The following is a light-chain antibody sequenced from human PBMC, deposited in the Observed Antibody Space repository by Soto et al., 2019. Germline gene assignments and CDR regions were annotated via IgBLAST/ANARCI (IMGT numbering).Light chain of an antibody. CDR3: SSYTSSSTVV. Sequence: QSALTQPASVSGSPGQSITISCTGTSSDGGGYNYVSWYQQHPGKAPKLMIYDVSNRPSGVSNRFSGSKSGNTASLTISGLQAEDEADYYCSSYTSSSTVVFAGGTKVTVL. J-gene: IGLJ2*01. CDR2: DVS. V-gene: IGLV2-14*01. CDR1: SSDGGGYNY.